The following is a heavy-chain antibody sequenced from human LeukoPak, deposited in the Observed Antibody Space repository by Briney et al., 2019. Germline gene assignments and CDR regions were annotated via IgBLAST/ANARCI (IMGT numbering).Heavy chain of an antibody. CDR2: ISSSSSTI. CDR3: ARAKVDYYYGMDV. Sequence: GGSLRLSCAASGFTFSSYSMNWVRQAPGKGLEWVSYISSSSSTIYYADSVKGRFTISRDNAKNSLYLQMNSLRAEDTAVYYCARAKVDYYYGMDVWGQGTTVTVSS. J-gene: IGHJ6*02. V-gene: IGHV3-48*04. D-gene: IGHD2-15*01. CDR1: GFTFSSYS.